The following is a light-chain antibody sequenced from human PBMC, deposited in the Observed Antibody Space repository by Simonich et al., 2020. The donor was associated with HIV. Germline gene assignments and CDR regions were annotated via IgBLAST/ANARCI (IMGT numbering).Light chain of an antibody. CDR1: RSNLRSNT. CDR3: AAWDDSLNGPV. V-gene: IGLV1-44*01. CDR2: RNN. Sequence: SVLTQPPSASGTPGHRVTISCSGSRSNLRSNTVNWYQQLPGTAPKLLIYRNNQRPAGVPDRVSGSKSGTSASLAISGLQSEDEADYYCAAWDDSLNGPVFGGGTKLTVL. J-gene: IGLJ2*01.